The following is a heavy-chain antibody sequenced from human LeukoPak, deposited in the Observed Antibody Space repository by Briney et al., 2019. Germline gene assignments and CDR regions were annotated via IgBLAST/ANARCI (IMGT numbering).Heavy chain of an antibody. CDR2: ISSSASTI. J-gene: IGHJ6*02. D-gene: IGHD3-3*01. V-gene: IGHV3-11*01. Sequence: GGSLRLSCATSGFTFNDYYMSWIRQAPGNGLDCLSYISSSASTIYYADSVKGRFTISRDNAKNSLYLQMNSLRAEDTAVYYCAREGDFWSGYFHNYYYYGMDVWGQGTTVTVSS. CDR3: AREGDFWSGYFHNYYYYGMDV. CDR1: GFTFNDYY.